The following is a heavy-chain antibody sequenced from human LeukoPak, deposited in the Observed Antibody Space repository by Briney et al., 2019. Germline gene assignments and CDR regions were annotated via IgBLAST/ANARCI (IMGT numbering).Heavy chain of an antibody. CDR1: GGSISSSSYY. CDR3: ARHQAAAGVDY. CDR2: IYYNGST. D-gene: IGHD6-13*01. Sequence: PSETLSLTCTVSGGSISSSSYYWGWIRQPPGKGLEWIGSIYYNGSTYYNPSLKSRVTISVDTSKNQFSLKLSSVTAADTAVYYCARHQAAAGVDYWGQGTLVTVSS. J-gene: IGHJ4*02. V-gene: IGHV4-39*01.